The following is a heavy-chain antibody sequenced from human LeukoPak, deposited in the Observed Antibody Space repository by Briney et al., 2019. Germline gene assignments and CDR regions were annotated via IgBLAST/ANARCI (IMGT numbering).Heavy chain of an antibody. CDR2: ISSSSTYI. Sequence: GGSLRLSCAASGFTFTTYSMNWVRQAPGKGLEWVSFISSSSTYIYYADSVNGRFTISRDNAKNSLYLQMSSLRAEDTAVYYCARGYCNGGDCYFADWGQGTLVTVSS. D-gene: IGHD2-8*02. J-gene: IGHJ4*02. CDR1: GFTFTTYS. V-gene: IGHV3-21*01. CDR3: ARGYCNGGDCYFAD.